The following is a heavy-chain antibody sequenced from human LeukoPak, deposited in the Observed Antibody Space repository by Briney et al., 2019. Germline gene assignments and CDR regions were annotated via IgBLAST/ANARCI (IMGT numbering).Heavy chain of an antibody. CDR3: ARRHYYGSGSYYRSVFNWFDP. CDR2: INHSGST. J-gene: IGHJ5*02. Sequence: SETLSLTCAVYGGSFSGYYWSWIRQPPGKGLEWMGEINHSGSTNYNPSLKSRVTISVDTSKNQFSLKLSSVTAADTAVYYCARRHYYGSGSYYRSVFNWFDPWGQGTLVTVSS. V-gene: IGHV4-34*01. D-gene: IGHD3-10*01. CDR1: GGSFSGYY.